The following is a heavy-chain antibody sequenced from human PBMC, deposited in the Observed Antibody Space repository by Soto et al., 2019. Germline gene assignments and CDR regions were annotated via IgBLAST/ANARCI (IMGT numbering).Heavy chain of an antibody. CDR2: INHSGTV. Sequence: QVHLQQWGAGLLKPSETLSLTCAVNGGAFNGYYWTWIRQSPGKGLQWIGEINHSGTVDYNPSLKSRVTFSIDTSKKQFSLTLTSVTAADTAVYYCARAGASLVRGGIGGFDYWGQGTLVTVSS. J-gene: IGHJ4*02. D-gene: IGHD3-10*01. V-gene: IGHV4-34*01. CDR1: GGAFNGYY. CDR3: ARAGASLVRGGIGGFDY.